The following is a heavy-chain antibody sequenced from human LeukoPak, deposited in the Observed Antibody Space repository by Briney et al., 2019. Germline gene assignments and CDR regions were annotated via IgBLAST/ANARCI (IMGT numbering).Heavy chain of an antibody. J-gene: IGHJ5*02. Sequence: ASVKVSCKASGYTFTGYYMHWVRQAPGQGLEWMGWINPNSGGTNYAQKFQGRVTMTRDTSISTAYMELSSLRSEDTAVYYCAAGGAAGHWFDPWGQGTLVTVSS. D-gene: IGHD6-13*01. CDR1: GYTFTGYY. CDR3: AAGGAAGHWFDP. V-gene: IGHV1-2*02. CDR2: INPNSGGT.